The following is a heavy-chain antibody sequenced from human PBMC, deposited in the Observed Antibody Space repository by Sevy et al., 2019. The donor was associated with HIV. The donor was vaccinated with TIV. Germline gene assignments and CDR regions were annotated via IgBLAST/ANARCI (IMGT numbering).Heavy chain of an antibody. Sequence: GGSLRLSCAASGFTFSSYAMHWVRQAPGKGLEWVAVISYDGSNKYYADSVKGRFTISRDNSKNTLYLQMNSLRAEDTAVYYCARDVDAYYYYGMDVWGQWTTVTVSS. J-gene: IGHJ6*02. CDR2: ISYDGSNK. CDR3: ARDVDAYYYYGMDV. V-gene: IGHV3-30*04. CDR1: GFTFSSYA. D-gene: IGHD2-15*01.